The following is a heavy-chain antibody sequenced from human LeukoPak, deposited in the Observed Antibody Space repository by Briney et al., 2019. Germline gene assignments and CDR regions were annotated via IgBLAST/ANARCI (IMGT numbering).Heavy chain of an antibody. Sequence: SETLSLTCTVSGGSVSDYYWSWIRQPAGKGLEWIGRIYTSGSTNYNPSLKSRVTISVDTSKNQFSLKLSSVTAADTAVYYCASSGYYRNWFDPWGQGTLVTVSS. CDR3: ASSGYYRNWFDP. D-gene: IGHD5-18*01. J-gene: IGHJ5*02. V-gene: IGHV4-4*07. CDR1: GGSVSDYY. CDR2: IYTSGST.